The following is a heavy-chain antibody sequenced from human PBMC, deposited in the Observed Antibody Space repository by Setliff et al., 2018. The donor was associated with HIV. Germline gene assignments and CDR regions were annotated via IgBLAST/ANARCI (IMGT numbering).Heavy chain of an antibody. CDR1: GFTFSTYS. CDR3: ARATAAWDDAFDI. D-gene: IGHD6-13*01. CDR2: ISSSSSSI. Sequence: PGGSLRLSCAASGFTFSTYSLNWVRQAPGKGLEWISCISSSSSSIYYADSVKGRFTISRDNAKNSLYLQMKSLRAEDTALYYCARATAAWDDAFDIWGQGTMVTVSS. V-gene: IGHV3-48*01. J-gene: IGHJ3*02.